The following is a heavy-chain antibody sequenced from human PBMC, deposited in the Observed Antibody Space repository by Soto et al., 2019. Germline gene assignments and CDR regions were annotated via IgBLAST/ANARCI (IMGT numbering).Heavy chain of an antibody. V-gene: IGHV3-23*01. J-gene: IGHJ4*02. CDR2: ISGSGGST. CDR3: AKGRKYYDCWSGYY. D-gene: IGHD3-3*01. CDR1: GFTFSSYA. Sequence: EVQLLESGGGLVQPGGSLRLSCAASGFTFSSYAMSWVRQAPGKGLEWVSAISGSGGSTYYADSVKGRFTISRDNSKNTLYLQMNSLRAEDTAVYYCAKGRKYYDCWSGYYWGQGTMVTVS.